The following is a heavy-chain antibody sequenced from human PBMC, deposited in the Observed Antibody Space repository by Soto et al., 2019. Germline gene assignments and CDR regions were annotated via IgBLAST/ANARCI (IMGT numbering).Heavy chain of an antibody. CDR3: AKGGRSTMTTSLAY. J-gene: IGHJ4*02. V-gene: IGHV3-23*01. CDR1: GFTFSSYA. Sequence: SGGSLRLSCAASGFTFSSYAMSWVRQAPGKGLEWVSAISGSGGSTYYADSVKGRFTISRDNAKNTLHLQMNSLRDDDTAVYYCAKGGRSTMTTSLAYWGQGTLVTVSS. CDR2: ISGSGGST. D-gene: IGHD4-17*01.